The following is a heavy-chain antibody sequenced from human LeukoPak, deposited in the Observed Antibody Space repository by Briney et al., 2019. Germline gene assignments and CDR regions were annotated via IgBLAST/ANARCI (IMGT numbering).Heavy chain of an antibody. CDR3: ARDYDRVYYNWFDP. CDR1: GGTFSSYA. J-gene: IGHJ5*02. Sequence: SVKVSCKASGGTFSSYAISWVRQAPGQGLEWMGGIIPIFGTANYAQKFQGRVTMTTDTSTSTAYMELRSLRSDDTAVYYCARDYDRVYYNWFDPWGQGTLVTVSS. D-gene: IGHD5-12*01. CDR2: IIPIFGTA. V-gene: IGHV1-69*05.